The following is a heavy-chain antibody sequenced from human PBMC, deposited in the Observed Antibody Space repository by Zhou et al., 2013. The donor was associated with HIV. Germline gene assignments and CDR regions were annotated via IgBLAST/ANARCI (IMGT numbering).Heavy chain of an antibody. CDR1: GYSFTANS. CDR3: ARDMILTTIFDYYYYYMDV. D-gene: IGHD3-9*01. V-gene: IGHV1-3*04. Sequence: VQLQQSGAETQKPGASVKISCKTSGYSFTANSIHWLRQAPGQRLEWLGWIDTGSGGTRYSQKFQGKVTFTRDRSTTTVFMEVKNLRSEDTAVYYCARDMILTTIFDYYYYYMDVWGQGDHG. J-gene: IGHJ6*03. CDR2: IDTGSGGT.